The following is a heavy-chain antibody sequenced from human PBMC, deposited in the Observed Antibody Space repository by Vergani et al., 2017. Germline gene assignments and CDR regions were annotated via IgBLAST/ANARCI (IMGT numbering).Heavy chain of an antibody. Sequence: EVQLVESGGDFVQPGRSLRLSCAASVLRFKDACMSFVRQTPGQGLEWVGHIKTKDHDDATDYSAAVKGRFIISRDDSTSTIYLQMNRLKTEDTGVYYCTTLDIIALSAMFDYWGRGTLVSVSS. CDR3: TTLDIIALSAMFDY. CDR2: IKTKDHDDAT. D-gene: IGHD6-19*01. J-gene: IGHJ4*02. CDR1: VLRFKDAC. V-gene: IGHV3-15*01.